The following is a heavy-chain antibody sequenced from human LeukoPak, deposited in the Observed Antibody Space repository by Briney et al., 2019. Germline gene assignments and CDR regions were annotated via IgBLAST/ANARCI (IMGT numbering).Heavy chain of an antibody. Sequence: GGSLRLSCAASGFTFSSYAMRWVRQAPGKGLEWVAVISYDGSNKYYADSVKGRFTISRDNSKNTLYLQMNSLRAEDTAVYYCAREMATASHYYYGMDVWGQGTTVTVSS. CDR2: ISYDGSNK. CDR1: GFTFSSYA. V-gene: IGHV3-30-3*01. CDR3: AREMATASHYYYGMDV. J-gene: IGHJ6*02. D-gene: IGHD5-24*01.